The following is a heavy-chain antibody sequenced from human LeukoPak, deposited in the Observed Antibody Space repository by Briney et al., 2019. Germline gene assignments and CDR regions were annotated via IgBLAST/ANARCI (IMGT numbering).Heavy chain of an antibody. CDR3: ARDPPQYCSGGSCYGL. Sequence: SETLSLTCTVSGASISSYYWSWIRQPAGKGLEWIGRIYTSGSTNYNPSLKSRVTMSVDTSKNQFSLKLSSVTAADTAVYYCARDPPQYCSGGSCYGLWGQGTLVTVSS. D-gene: IGHD2-15*01. V-gene: IGHV4-4*07. CDR2: IYTSGST. J-gene: IGHJ4*02. CDR1: GASISSYY.